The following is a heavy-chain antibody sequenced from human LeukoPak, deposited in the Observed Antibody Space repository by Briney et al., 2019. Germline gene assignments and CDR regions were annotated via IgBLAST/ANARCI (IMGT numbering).Heavy chain of an antibody. D-gene: IGHD3-22*01. CDR3: ARYDSSGYCPFDY. CDR1: GFTFSSYS. Sequence: GGSLRPSCAASGFTFSSYSMNWVRQAPGKGLEWVSSISSSSSYIYYADSVKGRFTISRDNAKNSLYLQMNSLRAEDTAVYYCARYDSSGYCPFDYWGQGTLVTVSS. V-gene: IGHV3-21*01. J-gene: IGHJ4*02. CDR2: ISSSSSYI.